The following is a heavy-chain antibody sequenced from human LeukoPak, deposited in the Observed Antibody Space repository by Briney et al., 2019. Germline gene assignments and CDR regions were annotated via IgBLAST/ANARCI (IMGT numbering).Heavy chain of an antibody. CDR1: GGTFSSYA. D-gene: IGHD3-22*01. CDR2: IIPIFGTA. V-gene: IGHV1-69*13. J-gene: IGHJ6*02. Sequence: ASVNVSCKASGGTFSSYAISWVRQAPGQGLEWMGGIIPIFGTANYAQKFQGRVTITADESTSTAYMELSSLRSEDTAVYYCAGEFYDSSGYYYPPYYYYYGMDVWGQGTTVTVSS. CDR3: AGEFYDSSGYYYPPYYYYYGMDV.